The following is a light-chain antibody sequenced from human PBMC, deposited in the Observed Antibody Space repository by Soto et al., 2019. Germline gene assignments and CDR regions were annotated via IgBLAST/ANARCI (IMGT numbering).Light chain of an antibody. CDR2: VGS. CDR1: SSDVGRYNL. V-gene: IGLV2-23*01. Sequence: QSVLTQPASVSGSPGQSITISCTGTSSDVGRYNLVSWYQQHPGKAPKLMIYVGSKRPSGVSNRFSGSKSGNTASLTSSGLQAEDEADYYCCSYAGSSTWVFGGGTKLTVL. J-gene: IGLJ3*02. CDR3: CSYAGSSTWV.